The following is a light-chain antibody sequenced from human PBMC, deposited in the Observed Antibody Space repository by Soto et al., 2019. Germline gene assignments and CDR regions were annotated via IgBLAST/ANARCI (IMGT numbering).Light chain of an antibody. Sequence: DIQMTQSPSTLPASVGDRVTITCRASQSVHSWLAWYQQKAGEAPKLLIYKATTLQSGVPSRFSGSGSGTEFSLTISRLQPDDFATYFCQQYDRSSSFGQATRLEI. CDR2: KAT. CDR1: QSVHSW. V-gene: IGKV1-5*03. CDR3: QQYDRSSS. J-gene: IGKJ2*01.